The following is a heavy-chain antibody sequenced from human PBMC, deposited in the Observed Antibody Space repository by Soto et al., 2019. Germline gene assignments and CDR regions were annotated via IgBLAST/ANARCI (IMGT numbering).Heavy chain of an antibody. J-gene: IGHJ6*02. CDR3: ARGGFRLSDYYFGMDV. Sequence: PGGSLRLSCAASGFTFSSYAMHWVRQAPGKGLEWVAVISYDGSNKYYADSVKGRFTISRDNAENSLYLQMNSLRADDTAVYYCARGGFRLSDYYFGMDVWGQGTTVTVSS. CDR2: ISYDGSNK. CDR1: GFTFSSYA. V-gene: IGHV3-30-3*01.